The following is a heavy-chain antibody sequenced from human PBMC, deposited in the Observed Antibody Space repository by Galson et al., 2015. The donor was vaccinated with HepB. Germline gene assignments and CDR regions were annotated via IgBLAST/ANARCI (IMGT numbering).Heavy chain of an antibody. CDR2: ISGDTYGT. D-gene: IGHD6-19*01. J-gene: IGHJ4*02. CDR3: AKERGWYTGFDS. V-gene: IGHV3-23*01. Sequence: SLRLSCAGSGFIFSNYALSWVRQAPGKGLQWVSGISGDTYGTYYADSVKGRFTISRDNSNSRLYLQMTSVTADDTATYYCAKERGWYTGFDSWGQGALVTVSS. CDR1: GFIFSNYA.